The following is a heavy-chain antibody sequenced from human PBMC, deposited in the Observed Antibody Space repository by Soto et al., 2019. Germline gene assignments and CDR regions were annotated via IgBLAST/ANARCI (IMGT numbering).Heavy chain of an antibody. Sequence: SETLSLTCTASGGSISSGGYYWSWIRQHPGKGLEWIGYIYYSGSTYYNPSLKSRVTISVDTSKNQFSLKLSSVTAADTAVYYCARAQVPAAMRWFDPWGQGTLVTVSS. V-gene: IGHV4-31*03. CDR3: ARAQVPAAMRWFDP. J-gene: IGHJ5*02. D-gene: IGHD2-2*01. CDR1: GGSISSGGYY. CDR2: IYYSGST.